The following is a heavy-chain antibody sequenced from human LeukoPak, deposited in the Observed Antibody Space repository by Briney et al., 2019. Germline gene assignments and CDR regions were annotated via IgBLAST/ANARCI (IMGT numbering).Heavy chain of an antibody. CDR2: IYPGDSDT. CDR1: GYSFTGYW. V-gene: IGHV5-51*01. D-gene: IGHD4-11*01. CDR3: AGPYDYSNKYAFDI. Sequence: GGSLKISCKGSGYSFTGYWIGWVRQMPGKGLEWMGIIYPGDSDTRYSPSFQGQVTISADKSISTAYLQWSSLKASDTAMYYCAGPYDYSNKYAFDIWGQGTMVTVSS. J-gene: IGHJ3*02.